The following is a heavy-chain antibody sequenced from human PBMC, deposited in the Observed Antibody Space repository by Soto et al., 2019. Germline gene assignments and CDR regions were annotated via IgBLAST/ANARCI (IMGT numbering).Heavy chain of an antibody. D-gene: IGHD2-21*01. CDR3: ARVPGYSIGDL. Sequence: QVQLVQSGAEVKKPGASVKVSCKASGYTFTSYAMHWVRQAPGQRLEWMGWINAGNGNTKYSQKFQGRVTITRDTSASTAYMEXXXLRSEDTAVYYCARVPGYSIGDLWGRGTLVTVSS. V-gene: IGHV1-3*01. J-gene: IGHJ2*01. CDR1: GYTFTSYA. CDR2: INAGNGNT.